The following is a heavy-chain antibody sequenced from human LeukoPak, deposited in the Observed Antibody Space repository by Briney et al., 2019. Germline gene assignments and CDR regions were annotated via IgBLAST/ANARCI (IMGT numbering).Heavy chain of an antibody. V-gene: IGHV1-2*02. CDR1: GYTFTSYY. J-gene: IGHJ6*03. D-gene: IGHD3-3*01. CDR3: ARGESITIFGVVHYYYMDV. Sequence: ASVKLSCKASGYTFTSYYMHWVRQAPGQGLEWMGWINPNSGGTNYAQKFQGRVTMTRDTSISTAYMELSRLRSDDTAVYYCARGESITIFGVVHYYYMDVWGKGTTVTVSS. CDR2: INPNSGGT.